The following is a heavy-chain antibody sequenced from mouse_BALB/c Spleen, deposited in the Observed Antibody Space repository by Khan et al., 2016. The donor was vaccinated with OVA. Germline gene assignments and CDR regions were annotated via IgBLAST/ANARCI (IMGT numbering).Heavy chain of an antibody. V-gene: IGHV1-20*02. CDR1: GYSFTGYF. Sequence: VQLQQSGPELVKPGASVKISCKASGYSFTGYFMNWVMQSHGKSLEWIGRINPHIGETFYNQKFKGKATLTVDASSRTVHMALRSLASEDSAVYYCARKNGSDFDYWGQGTTLTVSS. CDR3: ARKNGSDFDY. CDR2: INPHIGET. J-gene: IGHJ2*01. D-gene: IGHD1-1*01.